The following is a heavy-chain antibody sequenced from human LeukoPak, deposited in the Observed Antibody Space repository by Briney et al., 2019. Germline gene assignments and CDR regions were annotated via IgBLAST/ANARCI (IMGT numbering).Heavy chain of an antibody. CDR2: IYYSGST. V-gene: IGHV4-59*01. CDR3: ARVAGSGCPDY. CDR1: GVSITSYY. Sequence: PSETLSLTCTVSGVSITSYYWSWIRQPPGKGLEWIGYIYYSGSTNYNPSLKSRVTMSVHTSKNQFPLNLSSETAGDTAVYYCARVAGSGCPDYSGQGTLVTVSS. J-gene: IGHJ4*02. D-gene: IGHD6-19*01.